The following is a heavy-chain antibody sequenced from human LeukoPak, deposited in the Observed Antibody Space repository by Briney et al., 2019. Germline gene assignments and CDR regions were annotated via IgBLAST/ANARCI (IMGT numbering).Heavy chain of an antibody. J-gene: IGHJ5*02. D-gene: IGHD2-15*01. CDR3: ARALVVVAATRGENWFDP. CDR1: GGSFSGYY. V-gene: IGHV4-34*01. CDR2: INHSGST. Sequence: PSETLSLTCAVYGGSFSGYYWSWIRQPPGKGLEWIGEINHSGSTNYNPSLKSRVTISVDTSKNQFSLKLSSVTAADTAVYYCARALVVVAATRGENWFDPWGQGTLVTVSS.